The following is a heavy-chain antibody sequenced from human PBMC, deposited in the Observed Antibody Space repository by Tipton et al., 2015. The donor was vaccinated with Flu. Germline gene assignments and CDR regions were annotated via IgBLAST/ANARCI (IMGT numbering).Heavy chain of an antibody. CDR1: GFTFSSYY. CDR3: ARDKDWVPLDY. D-gene: IGHD3/OR15-3a*01. CDR2: IYRDGSKK. Sequence: SLRLSCAASGFTFSSYYMHWVRQVPGKGLEWVSRIYRDGSKKTYADSVKGRFTTSRDNAKNTLYLQMNSLRAEDTAVYFCARDKDWVPLDYWGQGTRVTVSS. J-gene: IGHJ4*02. V-gene: IGHV3-74*01.